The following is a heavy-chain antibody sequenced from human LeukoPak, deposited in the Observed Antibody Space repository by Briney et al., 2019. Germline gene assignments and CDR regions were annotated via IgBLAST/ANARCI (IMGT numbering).Heavy chain of an antibody. V-gene: IGHV3-15*01. CDR2: IKSKTDGGTT. CDR3: TTGAGRGY. D-gene: IGHD3-10*01. CDR1: GFTFSSYA. J-gene: IGHJ4*02. Sequence: TGGSLRLSCAASGFTFSSYAMSWVRQTPGKGLEWVGRIKSKTDGGTTDYAAPVKGRFTISRDDSKNTLYLQMNSLKTEDTAVYYCTTGAGRGYWGQGTLVTVSS.